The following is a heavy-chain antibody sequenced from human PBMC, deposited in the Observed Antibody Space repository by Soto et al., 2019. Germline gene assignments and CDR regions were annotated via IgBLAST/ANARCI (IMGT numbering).Heavy chain of an antibody. CDR3: AKSLRGSSGYYPYFDY. CDR1: CGSISSYY. CDR2: IYYSGST. V-gene: IGHV4-59*01. D-gene: IGHD3-22*01. Sequence: SETLSLTCTVSCGSISSYYWSWIRQPPGKGLEWIGYIYYSGSTNYNPSLKSRVTISVDTSKNQFSLKLSSVTAADTAVYYCAKSLRGSSGYYPYFDYWGQGTLVTVSS. J-gene: IGHJ4*02.